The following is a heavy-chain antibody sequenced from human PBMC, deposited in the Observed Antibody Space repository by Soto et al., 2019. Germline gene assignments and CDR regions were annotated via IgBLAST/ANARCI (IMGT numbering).Heavy chain of an antibody. CDR1: GGTFSSYA. CDR2: IIPIFGTA. V-gene: IGHV1-69*12. D-gene: IGHD3-22*01. CDR3: AMPKGAHYYDSSGYYYYFDY. J-gene: IGHJ4*02. Sequence: QVQLVQSGAEVKQPGSSVKVSCKASGGTFSSYALSWVRQAPGQGLEWMGGIIPIFGTANYAQKFQGRVTITADESTSTAYMGLSSLRSEDTAVYYCAMPKGAHYYDSSGYYYYFDYWGQGTLVAVSS.